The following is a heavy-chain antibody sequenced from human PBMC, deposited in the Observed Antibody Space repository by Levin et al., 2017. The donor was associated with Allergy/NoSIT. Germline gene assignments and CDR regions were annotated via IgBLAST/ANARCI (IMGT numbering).Heavy chain of an antibody. CDR3: ARDSRYSYGPFDY. CDR2: ISYDGTNK. Sequence: LSLTCAASGFTFSTFPMHWVRQAPGKGLEWVAVISYDGTNKYYADSVKGRFTISRDNSKNTLYLQMHSLRAEDTAVYYCARDSRYSYGPFDYWGQGTLVTVSS. V-gene: IGHV3-30-3*01. CDR1: GFTFSTFP. J-gene: IGHJ4*02. D-gene: IGHD5-18*01.